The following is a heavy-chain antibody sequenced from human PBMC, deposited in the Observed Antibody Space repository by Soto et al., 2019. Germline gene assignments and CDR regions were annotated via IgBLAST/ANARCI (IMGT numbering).Heavy chain of an antibody. CDR2: INDSGSI. D-gene: IGHD6-6*01. J-gene: IGHJ4*02. Sequence: PSETLSLTCGAYGGSFSGYYWSWIRQPPGKGLEWIGEINDSGSINYNPSLKSRVTMSVDMSKNQFSLKLTSVTAADTAVYYCARGLYSSSPRYWGQGTLVTVSS. V-gene: IGHV4-34*01. CDR3: ARGLYSSSPRY. CDR1: GGSFSGYY.